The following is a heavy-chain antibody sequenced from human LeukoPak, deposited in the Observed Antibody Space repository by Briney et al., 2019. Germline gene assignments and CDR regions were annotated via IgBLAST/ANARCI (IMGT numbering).Heavy chain of an antibody. J-gene: IGHJ4*02. Sequence: GGSLRLSCVVSGFTLSSRWMMWVRQAPGEGLEWMTNINRDGSEENYVDSVKGRFTITRDNAENSLYLQMNSLKVEDSAIYYCATYDSWSGYNIAYWGQGTLVTVSS. D-gene: IGHD3-3*01. CDR1: GFTLSSRW. CDR3: ATYDSWSGYNIAY. V-gene: IGHV3-7*03. CDR2: INRDGSEE.